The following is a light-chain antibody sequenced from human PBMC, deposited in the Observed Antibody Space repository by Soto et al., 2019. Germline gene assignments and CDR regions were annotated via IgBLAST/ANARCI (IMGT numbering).Light chain of an antibody. CDR2: EAS. V-gene: IGKV3-20*01. J-gene: IGKJ1*01. CDR3: HQYGNSPQT. Sequence: EIVFTHSRGTLSLTPGERATLSCRASQSVSSTYVAWYQQKPGQTPKLLIYEASSRATGIPDRFSGSGSGTDFTLTINILEPDDFAVYYCHQYGNSPQTFGQGTKVDI. CDR1: QSVSSTY.